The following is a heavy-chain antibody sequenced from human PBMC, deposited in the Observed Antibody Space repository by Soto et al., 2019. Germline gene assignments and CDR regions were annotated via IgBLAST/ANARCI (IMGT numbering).Heavy chain of an antibody. J-gene: IGHJ4*02. D-gene: IGHD3-10*01. CDR1: GGTFNNYG. V-gene: IGHV1-69*12. Sequence: QVQLVQSGAEVKKPGSSVTVSCKASGGTFNNYGFSWVRQAPGQGLEWMGGVFPMFSITNHIQKFQDRITMSADASSSTVFMELSNLTPDDTAVYYCARDRGSGIVNWGQGSLVIVSS. CDR2: VFPMFSIT. CDR3: ARDRGSGIVN.